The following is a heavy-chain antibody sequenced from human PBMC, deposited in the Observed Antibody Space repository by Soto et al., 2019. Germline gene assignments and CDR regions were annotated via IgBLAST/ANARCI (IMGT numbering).Heavy chain of an antibody. CDR1: GGSISSYY. CDR3: ARAHLYSSSRMGYYYYGMDV. V-gene: IGHV4-59*01. CDR2: IYYSGST. J-gene: IGHJ6*02. Sequence: SETLSLTCTVSGGSISSYYWRWIRQPPGKGLEWIGYIYYSGSTNYNPSLKSRVTISVDTSKNQFSLKLSSVTAADTAVYYCARAHLYSSSRMGYYYYGMDVWGQGTTVTVSS. D-gene: IGHD6-6*01.